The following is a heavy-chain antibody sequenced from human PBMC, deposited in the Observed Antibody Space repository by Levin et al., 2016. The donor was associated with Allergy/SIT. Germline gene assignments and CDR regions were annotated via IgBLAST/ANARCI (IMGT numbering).Heavy chain of an antibody. J-gene: IGHJ4*02. CDR1: GITVSSNY. V-gene: IGHV3-66*01. Sequence: GESLKISCAASGITVSSNYMSWVRQAPGKGLEWVSGIYTGGSTYYADSVKGRFTVSRDNSKNTVYLQMNSLRAEDTALYSCVGRTDRYNWKHPGYWGQGTLVTVSS. CDR2: IYTGGST. D-gene: IGHD1-20*01. CDR3: VGRTDRYNWKHPGY.